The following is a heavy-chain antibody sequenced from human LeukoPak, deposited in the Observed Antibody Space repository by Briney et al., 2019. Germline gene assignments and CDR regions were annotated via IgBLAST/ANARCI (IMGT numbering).Heavy chain of an antibody. V-gene: IGHV1-8*01. D-gene: IGHD3-3*01. CDR2: MNPDSGNT. J-gene: IGHJ4*02. CDR3: VRNSDYWSGYFPF. CDR1: GYTFTDCD. Sequence: GASVKVSCKASGYTFTDCDINWLRQAPGQGLEWMGWMNPDSGNTGYAQKFQVRVSMTRDTSISTAYMELSSLRYEDTAVYYCVRNSDYWSGYFPFWGQGTLVTVSS.